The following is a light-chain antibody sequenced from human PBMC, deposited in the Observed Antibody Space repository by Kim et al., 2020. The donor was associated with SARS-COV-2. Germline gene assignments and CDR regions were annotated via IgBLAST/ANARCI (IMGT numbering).Light chain of an antibody. J-gene: IGLJ3*02. CDR2: QNN. CDR3: QAWDDTTTV. Sequence: SYELTQPPSVSVSPGQTASITCSGHFRLGSEFVCWYQQKPGQSPALVIYQNNKRPSGTPERFSGFLSGNTATLTIGGTQGLDEADYFCQAWDDTTTVFGGGTQLTVL. V-gene: IGLV3-1*01. CDR1: FRLGSEF.